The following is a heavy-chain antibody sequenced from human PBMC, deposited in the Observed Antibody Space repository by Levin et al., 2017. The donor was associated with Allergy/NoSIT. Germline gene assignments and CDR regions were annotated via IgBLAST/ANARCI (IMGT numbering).Heavy chain of an antibody. CDR2: INHSGST. J-gene: IGHJ6*03. D-gene: IGHD6-13*01. V-gene: IGHV4-34*01. Sequence: SETLSLTCAVYGGSFSGYYWSWIRQPPGKGLEWIGEINHSGSTNYNPSLKSRVTISVDTSKNQFSLKLSSVSAADTAVYYCARVVGTIAGGYYYYMDVWGKGTTVTDSS. CDR1: GGSFSGYY. CDR3: ARVVGTIAGGYYYYMDV.